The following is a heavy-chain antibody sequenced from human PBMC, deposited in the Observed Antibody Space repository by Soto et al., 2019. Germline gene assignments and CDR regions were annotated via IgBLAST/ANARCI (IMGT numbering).Heavy chain of an antibody. D-gene: IGHD3-10*01. V-gene: IGHV4-34*01. Sequence: PSETLSVTCAVYGGSFIGYYWSWIRQPPGKGLEWIGEINHSGSTNYNPSLKSRVTISVDTSKNQFSLKLSSVTAADTAVYYCARVPYYYGSGRPGPHFDYWGQGTLVTVSS. CDR1: GGSFIGYY. J-gene: IGHJ4*02. CDR3: ARVPYYYGSGRPGPHFDY. CDR2: INHSGST.